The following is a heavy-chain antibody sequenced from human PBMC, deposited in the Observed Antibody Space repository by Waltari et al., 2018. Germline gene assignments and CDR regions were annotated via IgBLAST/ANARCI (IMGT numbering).Heavy chain of an antibody. V-gene: IGHV3-15*01. CDR1: GFTFSNAW. J-gene: IGHJ4*02. Sequence: EVQLVESGGGLVKPGGSLRLSCAASGFTFSNAWMSWVRQAPGKGLEWVGRIKSKTDGGTTDYAAPVKGRFTSSRDDSKNTLYLQMNSLKTEDTAVYYCTTSTLLLAGTGTPNDYWGQGTLVTVSS. CDR2: IKSKTDGGTT. CDR3: TTSTLLLAGTGTPNDY. D-gene: IGHD6-19*01.